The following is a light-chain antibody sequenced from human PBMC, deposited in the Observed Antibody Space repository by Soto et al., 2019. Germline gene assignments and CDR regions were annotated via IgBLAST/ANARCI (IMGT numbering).Light chain of an antibody. J-gene: IGLJ1*01. CDR2: DVS. Sequence: QSALTQPRSVSGSPGQSVTISCTGTSSDVGGYNYVSWYQQHPGKAPKVMIYDVSKRPSGVPDRLSGSKSGNTASLTISGLQAVDEADYYCCSYAGSSSYVFGAGTKLTVL. V-gene: IGLV2-11*01. CDR1: SSDVGGYNY. CDR3: CSYAGSSSYV.